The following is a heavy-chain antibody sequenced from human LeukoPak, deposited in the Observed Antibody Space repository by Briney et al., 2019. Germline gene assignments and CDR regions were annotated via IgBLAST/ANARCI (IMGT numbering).Heavy chain of an antibody. Sequence: GGSLRLSCAASGFTFSSYAMSWLRQAPGKGLAWVSAICGSGGSTYYADSVKGRFTISRDNSKNTLYLQMNSLRAEDTAVYYCAKTMVRVSPRYDYWGQGTLVTVSS. D-gene: IGHD3-10*01. CDR3: AKTMVRVSPRYDY. CDR2: ICGSGGST. J-gene: IGHJ4*02. V-gene: IGHV3-23*01. CDR1: GFTFSSYA.